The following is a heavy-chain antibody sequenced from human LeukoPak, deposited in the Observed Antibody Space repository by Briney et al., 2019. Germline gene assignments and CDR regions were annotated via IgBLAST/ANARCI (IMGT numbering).Heavy chain of an antibody. J-gene: IGHJ4*02. CDR3: AKDRVPGGYFDFWSGYYSDFDY. Sequence: HPGGSLRLSCAASGVTFSSYGMHWVRQAPGKGLEWVAVIWYDGSNKYYADSVKGRFTISRDNSKNTLYLQMNSLRAEDTAVYYCAKDRVPGGYFDFWSGYYSDFDYWGQGTLFTVSS. D-gene: IGHD3-3*01. V-gene: IGHV3-33*06. CDR2: IWYDGSNK. CDR1: GVTFSSYG.